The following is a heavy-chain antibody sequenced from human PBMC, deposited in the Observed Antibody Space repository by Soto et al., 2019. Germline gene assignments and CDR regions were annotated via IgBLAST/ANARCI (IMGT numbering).Heavy chain of an antibody. D-gene: IGHD6-19*01. J-gene: IGHJ4*02. V-gene: IGHV3-48*01. CDR1: GFTFSSYS. CDR2: ISSSSGTT. CDR3: ARSSSGWAYYFDY. Sequence: EVQLVESGGGLVRPGGSLRLSCAASGFTFSSYSMNWVRQAPGKGLEWVSYISSSSGTTYHADSVKGRFTISRDNAKNSIYLQMNSLRAEDTAVYYCARSSSGWAYYFDYWGQGTLVTVSS.